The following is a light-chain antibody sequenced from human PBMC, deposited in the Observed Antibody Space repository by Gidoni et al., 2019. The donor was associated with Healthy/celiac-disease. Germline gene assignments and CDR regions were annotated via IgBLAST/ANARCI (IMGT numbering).Light chain of an antibody. CDR3: QQRYMHT. CDR1: HGISSY. J-gene: IGKJ2*01. Sequence: DLQMTPSPSYLAASVGDRVTITCRANHGISSYLIWYQQKPGKPPKLLSHAASSLQSGVPSMFSGSGSGTDFILTISSLPPEDFATYCRQQRYMHTFGQGTKLEIK. V-gene: IGKV1-39*01. CDR2: AAS.